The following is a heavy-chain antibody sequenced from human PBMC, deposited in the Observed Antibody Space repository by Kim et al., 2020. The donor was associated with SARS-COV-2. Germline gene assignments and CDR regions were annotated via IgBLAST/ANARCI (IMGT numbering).Heavy chain of an antibody. CDR3: TTDLLYCSGGSCYPDY. J-gene: IGHJ4*02. V-gene: IGHV3-15*01. Sequence: PVKGRFTISRDDSKNTLYLQMNSLKTEDTAVYYCTTDLLYCSGGSCYPDYWGQGTLVTVSS. D-gene: IGHD2-15*01.